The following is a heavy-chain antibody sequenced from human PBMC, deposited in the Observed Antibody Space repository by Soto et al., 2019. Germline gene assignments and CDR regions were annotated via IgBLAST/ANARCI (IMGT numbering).Heavy chain of an antibody. CDR1: GFTFSSYW. V-gene: IGHV3-7*01. J-gene: IGHJ4*02. CDR2: IKQDGSEK. Sequence: GGSLRLSCAASGFTFSSYWMSWVRQAPGKGLEWVANIKQDGSEKYYVDSVKGRFTISRDNAKNSLYLQMNSLRAEDTAVYYCARRYGYGDYRLDYWGQGTLVTVSS. D-gene: IGHD4-17*01. CDR3: ARRYGYGDYRLDY.